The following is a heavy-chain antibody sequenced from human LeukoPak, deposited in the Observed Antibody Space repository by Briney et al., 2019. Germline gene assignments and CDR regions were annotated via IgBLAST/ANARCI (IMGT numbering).Heavy chain of an antibody. CDR1: GGSISSGDYY. Sequence: SETLSLTCTVSGGSISSGDYYWSWIRQPPGKGLEWIGYIYYSGSTYYNPSLKSRVTISVDTSKNQFSLKLSSVTAADTAVYYCSYSGYDPYYYYYMDVWGKGTTVTVSS. V-gene: IGHV4-30-4*08. CDR3: SYSGYDPYYYYYMDV. CDR2: IYYSGST. J-gene: IGHJ6*03. D-gene: IGHD5-12*01.